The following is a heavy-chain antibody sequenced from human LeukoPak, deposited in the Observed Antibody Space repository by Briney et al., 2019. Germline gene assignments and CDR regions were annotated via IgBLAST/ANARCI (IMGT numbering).Heavy chain of an antibody. J-gene: IGHJ4*02. CDR1: GYTFTSYG. D-gene: IGHD3-9*01. CDR3: ARSAGLRYFAPQDY. V-gene: IGHV1-18*01. Sequence: ASVKVSCKASGYTFTSYGISWVRQAPGQGLGLMGWISAYNGNTNYAQKLQGRVTMTTDTSTSTAYMELRSLRSDDTAVYYCARSAGLRYFAPQDYWGQGTLVTVSS. CDR2: ISAYNGNT.